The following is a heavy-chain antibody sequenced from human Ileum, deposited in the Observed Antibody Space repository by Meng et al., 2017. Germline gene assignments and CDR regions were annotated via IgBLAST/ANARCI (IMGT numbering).Heavy chain of an antibody. CDR1: GCSISGGHYF. J-gene: IGHJ5*02. D-gene: IGHD3-22*01. Sequence: HVQLQEWGRRLVKPSQTLSPPCTVSGCSISGGHYFWSWNRQHPEKGLEWIGYIYHSGVTYYSPSLKSRLTISVDTSKNQFSLKLSSVTAADTAIYYCARGVVTYYDSSTLTGFDPWGQGALVTVSS. CDR2: IYHSGVT. V-gene: IGHV4-31*03. CDR3: ARGVVTYYDSSTLTGFDP.